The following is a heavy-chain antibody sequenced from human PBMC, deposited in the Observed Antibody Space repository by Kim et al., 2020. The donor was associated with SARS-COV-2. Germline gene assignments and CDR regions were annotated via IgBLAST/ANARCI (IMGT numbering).Heavy chain of an antibody. CDR3: ARGDLNCFDVGVVRHSYYY. V-gene: IGHV1-8*01. Sequence: ASVKVSCKASGYTFTSYDINWVRQAPGQGLEWMGWMNPNSGNTAYAQKFQGRVVMTWNTSVSTAYMQLSSLRSEDTAVYYCARGDLNCFDVGVVRHSYYY. J-gene: IGHJ6*01. CDR1: GYTFTSYD. CDR2: MNPNSGNT. D-gene: IGHD2-8*02.